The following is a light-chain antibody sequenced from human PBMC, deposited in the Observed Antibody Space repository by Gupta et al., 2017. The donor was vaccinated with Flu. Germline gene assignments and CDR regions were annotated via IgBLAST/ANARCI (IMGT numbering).Light chain of an antibody. CDR1: QSVSSY. V-gene: IGKV3-11*01. CDR2: DAS. CDR3: QQRSNCPVT. J-gene: IGKJ4*01. Sequence: EIVLTHSPATLSLAPGEISTLSCRASQSVSSYLAWYQQKPGQAPRLLIYDASNRANGVPARFSGSGCGTEFTLTISSREPEDFAVYYCQQRSNCPVTFGRGTXVDIK.